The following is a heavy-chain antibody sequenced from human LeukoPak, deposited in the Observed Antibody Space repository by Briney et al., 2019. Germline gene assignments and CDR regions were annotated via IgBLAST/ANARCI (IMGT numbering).Heavy chain of an antibody. J-gene: IGHJ5*02. V-gene: IGHV4-59*01. Sequence: SETLSLTCTVSGGSIGSYYWSWIRQPPGKGLEWIGYIYFSGYTNYNPSLKSRVTISIDTSKNQFSLKLNSVTAADTAVYYCARSLGTSYTSSWYWFDPWGQGSLVIVSS. CDR2: IYFSGYT. CDR3: ARSLGTSYTSSWYWFDP. D-gene: IGHD6-13*01. CDR1: GGSIGSYY.